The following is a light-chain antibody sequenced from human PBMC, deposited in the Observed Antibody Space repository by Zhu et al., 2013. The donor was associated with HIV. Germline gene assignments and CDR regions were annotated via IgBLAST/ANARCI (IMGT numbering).Light chain of an antibody. J-gene: IGKJ4*01. V-gene: IGKV3-11*01. CDR3: QQYNNWPPLT. Sequence: EVVLTQSPATLSLSLGERATLSCRASQSINNFLAWYQKKPGQAPRLLIYDASKRATGTPVRFSGSWSGTDFTLTISSLEPEDVAVYYCQQYNNWPPLTFGGGTKVEIK. CDR1: QSINNF. CDR2: DAS.